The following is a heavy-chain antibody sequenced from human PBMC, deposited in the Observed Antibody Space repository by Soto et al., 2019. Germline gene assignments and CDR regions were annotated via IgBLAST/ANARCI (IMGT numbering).Heavy chain of an antibody. CDR1: GNTVPNYA. V-gene: IGHV1-2*04. CDR3: ARELGPPYYGMDV. J-gene: IGHJ6*02. Sequence: ASVRVSCKASGNTVPNYAIHWVRQAPGQGLEWMGWINPNSGGTNYAQKFQGWVTMTRDTSISTAYMELSRLRSDDTAVYYCARELGPPYYGMDVWGQGTTVTVSS. D-gene: IGHD3-16*01. CDR2: INPNSGGT.